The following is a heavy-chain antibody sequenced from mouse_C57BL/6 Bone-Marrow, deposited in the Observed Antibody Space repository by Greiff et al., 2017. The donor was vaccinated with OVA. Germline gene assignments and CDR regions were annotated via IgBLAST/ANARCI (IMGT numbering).Heavy chain of an antibody. V-gene: IGHV1-69*01. CDR3: ARGYYGSSYYFDY. CDR1: GYTFTSYW. J-gene: IGHJ2*01. Sequence: VQLQQPGAELVMPGASVKLSCKASGYTFTSYWMHWVKQRPGQGLEWIGEIDTSDSYTNYNQKFKGKSTLTVDKSSSTAYMQLSSLTSEDSAVYYGARGYYGSSYYFDYWGQGTTLTVSS. CDR2: IDTSDSYT. D-gene: IGHD1-1*01.